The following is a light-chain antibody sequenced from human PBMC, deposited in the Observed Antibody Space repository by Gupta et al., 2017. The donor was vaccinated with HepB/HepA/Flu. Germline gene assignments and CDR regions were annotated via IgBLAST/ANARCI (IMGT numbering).Light chain of an antibody. CDR1: QSISSW. J-gene: IGKJ1*01. V-gene: IGKV1-5*03. Sequence: DIQMTHSPSTRSASVGDRVTITCRASQSISSWLAWYQQKPGKTPKLLIYKASRLESGVSSRFSGSGSGTEFTLTISSRQPDDFATYYCQQKNSSLWTFGQGTKVEIK. CDR3: QQKNSSLWT. CDR2: KAS.